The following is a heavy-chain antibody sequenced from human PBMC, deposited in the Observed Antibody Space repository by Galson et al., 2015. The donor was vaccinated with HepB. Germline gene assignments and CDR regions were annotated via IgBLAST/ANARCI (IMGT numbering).Heavy chain of an antibody. CDR1: GYTFTGYY. D-gene: IGHD4-17*01. V-gene: IGHV1-2*02. J-gene: IGHJ1*01. Sequence: SVKVSCKASGYTFTGYYMHWVRQAPGQGLEWMGWINPNSGGTIYAQKLQGRVTMTEDTSTDTAYMELSSLRSEDTAVYYCAKGTYGDYGYFQHWGQGTLVTVSS. CDR3: AKGTYGDYGYFQH. CDR2: INPNSGGT.